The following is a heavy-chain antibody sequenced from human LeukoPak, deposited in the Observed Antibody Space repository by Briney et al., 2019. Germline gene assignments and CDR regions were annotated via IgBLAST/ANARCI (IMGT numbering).Heavy chain of an antibody. CDR2: INPNSGDT. CDR3: ARGLRGYSYGPPRF. CDR1: GYTFTGYY. V-gene: IGHV1-2*02. Sequence: GASVKVSCKASGYTFTGYYMHWVRQAPGQGLEWMGWINPNSGDTNYAQKFQGRVTMTRDTSISTAYMELSRLRSDDTAVYYCARGLRGYSYGPPRFWGQGTLVTVSS. J-gene: IGHJ4*02. D-gene: IGHD5-18*01.